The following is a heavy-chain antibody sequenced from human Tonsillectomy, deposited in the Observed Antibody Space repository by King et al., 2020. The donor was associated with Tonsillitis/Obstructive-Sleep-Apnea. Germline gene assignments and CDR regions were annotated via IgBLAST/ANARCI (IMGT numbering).Heavy chain of an antibody. CDR1: GFTFTSYS. D-gene: IGHD4-17*01. J-gene: IGHJ4*02. Sequence: VQLVESGGGLVKPGGSLRLSCAASGFTFTSYSINWVRQAPGKGLEWVSSISSSSSYIYYADSLKGRFTISRDNAKNSLYLQMNSLRAEDTAVYYCARDTETGAGNFDYWGQGPLVRLL. CDR2: ISSSSSYI. CDR3: ARDTETGAGNFDY. V-gene: IGHV3-21*01.